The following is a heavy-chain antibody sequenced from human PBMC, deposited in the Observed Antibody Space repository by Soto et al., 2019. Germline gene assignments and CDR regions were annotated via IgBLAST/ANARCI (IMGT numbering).Heavy chain of an antibody. V-gene: IGHV5-51*01. J-gene: IGHJ3*02. CDR3: AAGYSTGLDAFDI. D-gene: IGHD2-8*02. CDR2: IFPGDSDT. Sequence: GESLKISCKGSGYNFANFWIGWVRQMLGKGLEWMGMIFPGDSDTKNSPSLEGQITMSVDKSDSSAYLQWRSLKASDTAIYYCAAGYSTGLDAFDIWGQGTMVTVSS. CDR1: GYNFANFW.